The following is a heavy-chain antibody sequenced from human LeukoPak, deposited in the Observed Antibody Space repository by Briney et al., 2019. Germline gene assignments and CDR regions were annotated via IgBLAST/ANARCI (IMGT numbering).Heavy chain of an antibody. D-gene: IGHD3-22*01. V-gene: IGHV4-39*07. CDR1: GGSISSSSYY. CDR2: INHSGST. CDR3: ARGWSPHYYDSSGYYYGY. J-gene: IGHJ4*02. Sequence: SETLSLTCTVSGGSISSSSYYWSWIRQPPGKGLEWIGEINHSGSTNYNPSLKSRVTISVDTSKNQFSLKLSSVTAADTAVYYCARGWSPHYYDSSGYYYGYWGQGTLVTVSS.